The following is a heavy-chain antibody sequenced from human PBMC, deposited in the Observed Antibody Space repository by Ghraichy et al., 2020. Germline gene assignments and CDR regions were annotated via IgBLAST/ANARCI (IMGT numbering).Heavy chain of an antibody. V-gene: IGHV3-64D*06. D-gene: IGHD6-13*01. CDR3: VKVLYSSSWYALGDY. Sequence: GGSLRLSCSASGFTFSSYAMHWVRQAPGKGLEYVSVISNNGDSTYYADSVRGRFTMSRDNSKNTLYLQMSSLRTEDTAVYYCVKVLYSSSWYALGDYWGQGTLVTVSS. CDR2: ISNNGDST. CDR1: GFTFSSYA. J-gene: IGHJ4*02.